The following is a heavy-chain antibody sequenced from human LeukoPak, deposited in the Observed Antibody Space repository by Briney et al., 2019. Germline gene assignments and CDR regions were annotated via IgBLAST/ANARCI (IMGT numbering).Heavy chain of an antibody. CDR2: ISGSGGST. CDR3: AKDSRFSSGGSCTDY. D-gene: IGHD2-15*01. V-gene: IGHV3-23*01. CDR1: GFTFSSYA. J-gene: IGHJ4*02. Sequence: GRSLRLSCAASGFTFSSYAMSWVRQAPGKGLEWVSAISGSGGSTYYADSVKGRFTISRDNSKNTLYLQMNSLRAEDTAVYYCAKDSRFSSGGSCTDYWGQGTLVTVSS.